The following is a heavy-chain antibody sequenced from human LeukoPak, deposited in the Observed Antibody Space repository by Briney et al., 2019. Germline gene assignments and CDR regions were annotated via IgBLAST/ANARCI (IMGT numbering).Heavy chain of an antibody. D-gene: IGHD2-2*01. CDR1: GYIFTSYW. V-gene: IGHV5-51*01. J-gene: IGHJ5*02. CDR2: IYPDEFDT. Sequence: GESLKISCKGSGYIFTSYWIGWVRQMPGKGLEWMGIIYPDEFDTRYSPSFQGQVTISVDKSISTAYLQWSSLKASDTAMYYCARLLGYCSTTTCYGRFDPWGQGTLVTVPS. CDR3: ARLLGYCSTTTCYGRFDP.